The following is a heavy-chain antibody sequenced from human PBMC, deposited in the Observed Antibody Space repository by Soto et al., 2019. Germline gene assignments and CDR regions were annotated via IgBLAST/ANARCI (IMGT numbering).Heavy chain of an antibody. Sequence: QVQLVQSGDEVRKPGSSVKVSCKASGYIFVNYGIAWVRQAPGQGLEWMGWISPHSGNTHYASKVQGRLTMTTDTSTSTAYLDRGSLTSDDTAVYYCAMGDNYVTPTPQDVGGQGTTVTVSS. J-gene: IGHJ6*02. CDR1: GYIFVNYG. CDR2: ISPHSGNT. CDR3: AMGDNYVTPTPQDV. D-gene: IGHD3-16*01. V-gene: IGHV1-18*01.